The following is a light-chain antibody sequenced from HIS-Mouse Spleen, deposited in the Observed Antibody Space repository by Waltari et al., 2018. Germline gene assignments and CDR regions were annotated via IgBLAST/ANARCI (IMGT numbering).Light chain of an antibody. CDR3: QQYNSYSMYT. V-gene: IGKV1-5*03. CDR2: KAS. CDR1: QSISSW. Sequence: DIQITPSPSTLSASVGDRVTIPCRASQSISSWLASYQQNPGKAPKLLIYKASSLESGVPSRFSGSGSGTEFTLTISSLQPDGFATYYCQQYNSYSMYTFGQGTKLEIK. J-gene: IGKJ2*01.